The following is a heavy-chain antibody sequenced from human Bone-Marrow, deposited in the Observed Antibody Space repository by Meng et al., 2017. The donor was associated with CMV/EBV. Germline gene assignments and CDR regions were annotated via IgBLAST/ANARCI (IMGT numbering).Heavy chain of an antibody. J-gene: IGHJ4*02. D-gene: IGHD2-2*01. CDR3: AKLVVPAATLGY. Sequence: GGSLRLSCAASGFTFSSYSMNWVRQAPGKGLEWVSSIRSSSSYIYYADSVKGRFTISRDNSKNTLYLQMNSLRAVDTAVYYCAKLVVPAATLGYCGQGTLVTVSS. V-gene: IGHV3-21*04. CDR2: IRSSSSYI. CDR1: GFTFSSYS.